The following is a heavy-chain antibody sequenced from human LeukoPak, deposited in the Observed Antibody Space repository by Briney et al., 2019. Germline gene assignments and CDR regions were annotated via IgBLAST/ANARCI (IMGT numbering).Heavy chain of an antibody. CDR1: GFTFSDYY. J-gene: IGHJ4*02. V-gene: IGHV3-11*01. CDR3: ARDLGGYCSSTSCNAFDY. D-gene: IGHD2-2*01. CDR2: ISSSGSTI. Sequence: GGSPRLSCAASGFTFSDYYMSWIRRAPGKGLEWVSYISSSGSTIYYADSVKGRFTISRDNAKNSLYLQMNSLRAEDTAVYYCARDLGGYCSSTSCNAFDYWGQGTLVTVSS.